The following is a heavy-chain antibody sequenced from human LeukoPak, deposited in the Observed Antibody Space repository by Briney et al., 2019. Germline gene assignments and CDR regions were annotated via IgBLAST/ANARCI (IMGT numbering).Heavy chain of an antibody. V-gene: IGHV4-34*01. J-gene: IGHJ6*03. D-gene: IGHD6-13*01. CDR3: AXGLLXYSSQPPGGNYYYYYMDX. CDR1: GGSFSGYY. Sequence: SETLSLTCAVYGGSFSGYYWSWIRQPPGKGLEWIGEINHSGSTNYNPSLKSRVTISVDTSKNQFSLKLSSVTAADTAVYYCAXGLLXYSSQPPGGNYYYYYMDXWGKGXXVTV. CDR2: INHSGST.